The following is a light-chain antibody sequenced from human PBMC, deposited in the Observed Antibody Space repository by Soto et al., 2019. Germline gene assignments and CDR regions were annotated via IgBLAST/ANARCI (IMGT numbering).Light chain of an antibody. V-gene: IGKV1-9*01. J-gene: IGKJ5*01. CDR2: ATS. Sequence: DIQMTQSPSSLSASVGDRVTITCRASQAIHSYLNWYQQKPGKAPNLLIFATSTLQSGVPSRFSGSGSGTEFTLTISSLQPEDFATYYCQQLKSNLITFGQGTRLEIK. CDR1: QAIHSY. CDR3: QQLKSNLIT.